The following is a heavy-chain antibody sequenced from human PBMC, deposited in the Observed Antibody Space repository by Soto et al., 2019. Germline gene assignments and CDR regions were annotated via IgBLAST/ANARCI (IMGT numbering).Heavy chain of an antibody. CDR2: INSDGSRT. Sequence: EVQLVESGGGLVQPGESLRLSCAASGFTFSSYWMHWVSQAPGKGLVWVSRINSDGSRTNYADSVKGRFTVSRDNAKNTQYLQMNSLIAEDTAVYYCARVLTGRWHWFDPWGQGTLVTVSS. CDR1: GFTFSSYW. D-gene: IGHD3-10*01. V-gene: IGHV3-74*01. CDR3: ARVLTGRWHWFDP. J-gene: IGHJ5*02.